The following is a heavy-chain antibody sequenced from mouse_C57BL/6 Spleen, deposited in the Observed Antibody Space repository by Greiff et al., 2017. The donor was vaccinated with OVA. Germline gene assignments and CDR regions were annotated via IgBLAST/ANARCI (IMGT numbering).Heavy chain of an antibody. J-gene: IGHJ2*01. CDR1: GYTFTSYW. V-gene: IGHV1-64*01. CDR2: IHPNSGGT. CDR3: ARSGDYDNFDY. Sequence: QVQLQQPGAELVKPGASVKLSCKASGYTFTSYWMHWVKQRPGQGLEWIGMIHPNSGGTNYNEKFKSKATLTVDKSSSTAYMQLSSLTSEDSAVYYCARSGDYDNFDYWGQGTTLTVSS. D-gene: IGHD2-4*01.